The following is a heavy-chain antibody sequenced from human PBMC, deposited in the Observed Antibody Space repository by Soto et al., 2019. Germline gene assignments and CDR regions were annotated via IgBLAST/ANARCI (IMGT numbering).Heavy chain of an antibody. CDR2: IYYSGST. V-gene: IGHV4-59*01. J-gene: IGHJ6*02. CDR3: ASRLGGLLGGMDV. CDR1: GGSISSYY. Sequence: KPSETLSLTCTVSGGSISSYYWSWIRQPPGKGLEWIGYIYYSGSTNYNPSLKSRVTISVDTSKNQFSLKLSSVTAADTAVYYCASRLGGLLGGMDVWGQGTTVTVYS. D-gene: IGHD1-26*01.